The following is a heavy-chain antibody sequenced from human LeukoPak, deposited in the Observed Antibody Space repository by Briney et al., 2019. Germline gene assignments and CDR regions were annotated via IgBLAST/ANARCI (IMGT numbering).Heavy chain of an antibody. CDR2: IYYSGST. CDR1: GGSISGYY. V-gene: IGHV4-59*12. D-gene: IGHD3-22*01. J-gene: IGHJ6*02. CDR3: ARDYYDSSGYYPYYYYGMDV. Sequence: SETLSLTCTVSGGSISGYYWNWIRQPPGEGLEWIGYIYYSGSTYYNPSLKSRVTISVDTSKNQFSLKLSSVTAADTAVYYCARDYYDSSGYYPYYYYGMDVWGQGTTVTVSS.